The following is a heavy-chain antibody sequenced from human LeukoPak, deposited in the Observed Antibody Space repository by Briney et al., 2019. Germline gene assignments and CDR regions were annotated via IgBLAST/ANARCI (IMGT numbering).Heavy chain of an antibody. J-gene: IGHJ4*02. CDR2: IYSGGSR. CDR3: TREDRPYCPFAY. CDR1: GFTVSSNY. D-gene: IGHD1-26*01. V-gene: IGHV3-53*01. Sequence: GGSLRLSCAASGFTVSSNYMTWVRQAPGKGLEWVSSIYSGGSRDYADSVQGRFTISRDNSKNTVFLQMNSLRAEDTAVYYCTREDRPYCPFAYWGQGVLVTVSS.